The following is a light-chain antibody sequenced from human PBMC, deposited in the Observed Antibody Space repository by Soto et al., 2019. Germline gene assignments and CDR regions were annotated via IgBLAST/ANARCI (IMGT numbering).Light chain of an antibody. CDR1: SSDVGSYNY. CDR2: EVT. V-gene: IGLV2-14*01. J-gene: IGLJ2*01. Sequence: QSALTQPASVSGSPGQSITISCTATSSDVGSYNYVSWYQQYPGRAPKLMIYEVTNRPSGVSNRFSGSKSGNTASLIISELQADDEADYYCSSYTSSSTLVFGGGTKVTVL. CDR3: SSYTSSSTLV.